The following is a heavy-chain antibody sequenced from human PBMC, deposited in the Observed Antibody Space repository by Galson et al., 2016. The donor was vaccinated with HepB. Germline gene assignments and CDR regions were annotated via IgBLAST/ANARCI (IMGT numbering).Heavy chain of an antibody. V-gene: IGHV3-21*01. Sequence: SLRLSCAASGFTFSRYTMNWVRQAPGKGLEWVSSISSGSSYIYYADSVKGRFTISRDNAKNSLYLQMNSLRAENTAVYYCVRVRADYGGNMPDAFDSWGQGTMVTVSS. CDR1: GFTFSRYT. J-gene: IGHJ3*02. CDR3: VRVRADYGGNMPDAFDS. CDR2: ISSGSSYI. D-gene: IGHD4-23*01.